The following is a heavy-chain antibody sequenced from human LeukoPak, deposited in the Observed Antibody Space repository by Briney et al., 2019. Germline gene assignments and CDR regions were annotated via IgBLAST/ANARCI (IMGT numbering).Heavy chain of an antibody. CDR3: AKVAAVVGPTREFDY. CDR2: ISYDGSNK. CDR1: GFTFSSYG. D-gene: IGHD2-2*01. V-gene: IGHV3-30*18. J-gene: IGHJ4*02. Sequence: GGSLRLSCAASGFTFSSYGMHWVRQAPGKGLEWVAVISYDGSNKYYADSVKGRFTISRDNSKNTLYLQMNSLRAEDTAVYYCAKVAAVVGPTREFDYWGQGTLVTVSS.